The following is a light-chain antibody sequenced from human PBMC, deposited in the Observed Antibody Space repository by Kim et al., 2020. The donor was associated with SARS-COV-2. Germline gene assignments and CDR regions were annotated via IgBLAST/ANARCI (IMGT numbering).Light chain of an antibody. J-gene: IGLJ1*01. CDR2: EVS. CDR3: SSYAVTSVV. CDR1: SSDIGNNNY. V-gene: IGLV2-14*01. Sequence: QSALTQPASVYGSPGQSVTISCTATSSDIGNNNYVSWYQHHPGKAPILMIYEVSNRPSGTSNRFSGSKSGNTASLTISGLQPDDEADYYCSSYAVTSVVFGTGTKVTVL.